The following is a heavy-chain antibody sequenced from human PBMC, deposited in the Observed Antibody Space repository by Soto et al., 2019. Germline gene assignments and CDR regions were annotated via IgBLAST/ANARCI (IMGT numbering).Heavy chain of an antibody. D-gene: IGHD1-7*01. V-gene: IGHV3-30*18. Sequence: VGSLRLSCQASCFNFDNYGMHWVRQAPGKGLEWVAVTTYDGSFQYYADSVKGRFTISRDNSKNTLSLHLNTLKPEDTAVYHCAKDRVGGTFYTPLAFWGQGTLVTVSS. J-gene: IGHJ4*02. CDR2: TTYDGSFQ. CDR1: CFNFDNYG. CDR3: AKDRVGGTFYTPLAF.